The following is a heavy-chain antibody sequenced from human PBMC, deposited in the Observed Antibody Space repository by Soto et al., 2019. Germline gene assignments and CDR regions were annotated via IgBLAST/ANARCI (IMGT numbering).Heavy chain of an antibody. CDR3: AKDQYSSSSRYYYYGMDV. V-gene: IGHV3-30*18. J-gene: IGHJ6*02. CDR2: ISYDGSNK. D-gene: IGHD6-6*01. CDR1: GFPFSSYC. Sequence: GGSLSLSCAASGFPFSSYCMHWVRQAPGKGLEWVAVISYDGSNKYYADSVKGRFTISRDNSKNTLYLQMNSLRAEDTAVYYCAKDQYSSSSRYYYYGMDVWGQGTTVTVSS.